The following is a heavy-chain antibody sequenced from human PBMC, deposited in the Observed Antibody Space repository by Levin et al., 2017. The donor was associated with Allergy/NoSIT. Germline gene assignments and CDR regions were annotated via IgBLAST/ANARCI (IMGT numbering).Heavy chain of an antibody. Sequence: SGPTLVKPTQTLTLTCTFSGFSLSSSAMRVSWIRQPPGKALEWLARIDWDDDKFYNASLKTRLTISKDTSKNQVVLTMTNMDVVDTATYYCARSQRLPYCATDCYWYFDVWGRGTLVTVSS. J-gene: IGHJ2*01. CDR3: ARSQRLPYCATDCYWYFDV. CDR2: IDWDDDK. D-gene: IGHD2-21*02. CDR1: GFSLSSSAMR. V-gene: IGHV2-70*04.